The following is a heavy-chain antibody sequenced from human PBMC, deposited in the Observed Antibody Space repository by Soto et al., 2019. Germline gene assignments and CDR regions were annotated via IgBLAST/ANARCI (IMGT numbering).Heavy chain of an antibody. CDR2: ISFDGINK. D-gene: IGHD6-13*01. V-gene: IGHV3-30*18. CDR3: AKTGPAGTPWDYYYCMDV. Sequence: QVQLVESGGGVVQPGRSLRLSCAASGFTFSSYGMHWVRQAPGKGLEWVAVISFDGINKFYADSVKGRFTISGDKSKNSLHLQMNSLRAEDTAVYYCAKTGPAGTPWDYYYCMDVWGQGTTVTVSS. J-gene: IGHJ6*02. CDR1: GFTFSSYG.